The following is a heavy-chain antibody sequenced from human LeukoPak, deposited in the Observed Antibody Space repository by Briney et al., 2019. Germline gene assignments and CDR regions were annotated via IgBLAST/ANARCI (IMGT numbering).Heavy chain of an antibody. J-gene: IGHJ3*02. V-gene: IGHV3-7*01. CDR3: TRDSTDSSSWYASDI. CDR1: GFTFRTSS. Sequence: GGSLRLSCVVSGFTFRTSSMTWVRQAPGRGLEWVANIREDGSEKYYLDSVKGRFTISGDNAKNSLYLQMNSLRAEDTAVYYCTRDSTDSSSWYASDIWGQGTMVTVSS. CDR2: IREDGSEK. D-gene: IGHD6-13*01.